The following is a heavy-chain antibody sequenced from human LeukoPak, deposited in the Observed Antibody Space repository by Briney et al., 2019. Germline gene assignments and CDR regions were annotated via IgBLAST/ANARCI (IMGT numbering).Heavy chain of an antibody. J-gene: IGHJ4*02. Sequence: GGSLRLSCAASGFTFSSYSMNWVRQAPGKGLEWVSSISSSSSYIYYADSVKGRLTISRDNAKDSLYLQMSSLRAEDTAVYYCARGVAPTPYYFDYWGQGTLVTVSS. CDR1: GFTFSSYS. CDR3: ARGVAPTPYYFDY. CDR2: ISSSSSYI. D-gene: IGHD2-15*01. V-gene: IGHV3-21*01.